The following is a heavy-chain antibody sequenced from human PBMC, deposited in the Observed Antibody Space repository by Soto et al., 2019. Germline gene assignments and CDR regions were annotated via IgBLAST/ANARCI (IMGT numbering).Heavy chain of an antibody. J-gene: IGHJ6*02. CDR2: VHHSWGS. Sequence: QVQLQESGPGLVKPSETLSLSCTVSCGSINSYYWSWIRQSPGKRMEWIGYVHHSWGSSYNPSLPSRDAISLDTSKSQFSLKVTSVTATDTAVYYCARKGFGPLHGLVDVWGQGTTVTVSS. CDR3: ARKGFGPLHGLVDV. CDR1: CGSINSYY. D-gene: IGHD3-10*01. V-gene: IGHV4-59*08.